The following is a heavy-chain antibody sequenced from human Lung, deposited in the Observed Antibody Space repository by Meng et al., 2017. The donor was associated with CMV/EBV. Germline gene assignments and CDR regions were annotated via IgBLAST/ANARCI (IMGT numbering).Heavy chain of an antibody. J-gene: IGHJ5*02. V-gene: IGHV1-46*01. D-gene: IGHD2/OR15-2a*01. CDR3: ARANYFEWFDP. CDR1: GYTFTTYY. CDR2: INPSGGDT. Sequence: SCTASGYTFTTYYLHWVRQAPGQGLEWMGIINPSGGDTSSAQRFQGRVTMTRDTSTSTVYMELSSLRSEDTAMYYCARANYFEWFDPWGQGTLVTVSS.